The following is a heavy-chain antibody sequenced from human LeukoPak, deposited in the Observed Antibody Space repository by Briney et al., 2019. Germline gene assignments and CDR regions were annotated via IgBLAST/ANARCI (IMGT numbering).Heavy chain of an antibody. V-gene: IGHV4-59*11. CDR1: GDSITSHY. CDR2: IYYSGST. CDR3: ARGEAAVEWFDP. J-gene: IGHJ5*02. D-gene: IGHD6-13*01. Sequence: SETLSLTCTVSGDSITSHYWSWIRQPPGKGLEWIGYIYYSGSTNYNPSLKSRVTISVDTSKNQFSLKLSSVTAADTAVYYYARGEAAVEWFDPWGQGTLVTVSS.